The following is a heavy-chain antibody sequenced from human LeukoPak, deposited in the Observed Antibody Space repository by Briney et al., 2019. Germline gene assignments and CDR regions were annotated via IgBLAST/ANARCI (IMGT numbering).Heavy chain of an antibody. D-gene: IGHD3-3*01. V-gene: IGHV3-21*04. CDR3: ARDLAGVVTVDRWFDA. Sequence: PGESLRLSCAASGFTFSTYSMNWVRQAPGKGLEWVSSISTSSSYIFYADSLKGRFTISRDNSKNSLYLQMSSLRAVDTAVYYCARDLAGVVTVDRWFDAWGQGTLVTVSS. CDR1: GFTFSTYS. CDR2: ISTSSSYI. J-gene: IGHJ5*02.